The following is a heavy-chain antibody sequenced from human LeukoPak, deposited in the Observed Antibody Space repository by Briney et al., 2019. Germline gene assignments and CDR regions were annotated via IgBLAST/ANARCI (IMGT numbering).Heavy chain of an antibody. Sequence: GGSLRLSCAASGFTFSSYWMSWVRQAPGKGLEWVANIKQDGSEKYYVDSVKGRFTISRDNAKNSLYLQMNSLRAEDTAAYYCASPPYDFWSGYLGYWGQGTLVTVSS. CDR2: IKQDGSEK. CDR3: ASPPYDFWSGYLGY. J-gene: IGHJ4*02. CDR1: GFTFSSYW. V-gene: IGHV3-7*01. D-gene: IGHD3-3*01.